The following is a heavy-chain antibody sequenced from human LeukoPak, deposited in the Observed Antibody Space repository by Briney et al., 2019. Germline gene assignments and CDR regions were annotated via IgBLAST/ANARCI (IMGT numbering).Heavy chain of an antibody. D-gene: IGHD1-14*01. Sequence: SQTLSLTCAISGDTVSNKRSAWNWIRQSPSRGLEWLGRTYYRSKWYNDYAVSVKSRITINPDTSKNQFSLQLNSVSPEDTAVYYCARVNSWTEEPDTGFDYWGQGTLVMVSA. CDR1: GDTVSNKRSA. CDR3: ARVNSWTEEPDTGFDY. J-gene: IGHJ4*02. CDR2: TYYRSKWYN. V-gene: IGHV6-1*01.